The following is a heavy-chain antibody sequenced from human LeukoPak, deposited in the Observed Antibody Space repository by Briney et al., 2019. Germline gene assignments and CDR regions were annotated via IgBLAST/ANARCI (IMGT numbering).Heavy chain of an antibody. V-gene: IGHV3-30*18. J-gene: IGHJ4*02. CDR2: ISYDGSNK. CDR3: AKPRLYDILTGYYDY. CDR1: GFTFSSYG. D-gene: IGHD3-9*01. Sequence: PGRSLRLSCAASGFTFSSYGMHWVRQAPGKGLEWVAVISYDGSNKYYADSVKGRFTISRDNSKNTPYLQMNSLRAEDTAVYYCAKPRLYDILTGYYDYWGQGTLVTVSS.